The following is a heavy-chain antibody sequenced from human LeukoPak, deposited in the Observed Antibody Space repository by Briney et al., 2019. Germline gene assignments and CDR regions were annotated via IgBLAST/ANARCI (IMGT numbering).Heavy chain of an antibody. Sequence: PGGSLRLSCAASGFTFSSYAMSWVRQAPGRGPEWVSAISGSGGSTYYADSVKGRVTISRDNSKNTLYLQMNSLRAEDTAVYYCAKGGRYCSSTSCYYFDYWGQGTLVTVSS. D-gene: IGHD2-2*01. J-gene: IGHJ4*02. CDR2: ISGSGGST. CDR3: AKGGRYCSSTSCYYFDY. V-gene: IGHV3-23*01. CDR1: GFTFSSYA.